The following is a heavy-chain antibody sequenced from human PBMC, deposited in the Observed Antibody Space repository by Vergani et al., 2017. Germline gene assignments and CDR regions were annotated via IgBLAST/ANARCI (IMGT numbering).Heavy chain of an antibody. CDR3: ARGTCGSRCYLQPGTCGGYNWFDP. Sequence: QVQLQESGPGLVKPSQTLSLTCTVSGGSISSGSYYWSWIRQPPGKGLEWMGEINHSGSTNSNPSLKSRVTISVDTSKNQFYLRLRSVTAADTAVYYCARGTCGSRCYLQPGTCGGYNWFDPWGQGTLVTVSS. D-gene: IGHD6-13*01. V-gene: IGHV4-39*07. CDR2: INHSGST. J-gene: IGHJ5*02. CDR1: GGSISSGSYY.